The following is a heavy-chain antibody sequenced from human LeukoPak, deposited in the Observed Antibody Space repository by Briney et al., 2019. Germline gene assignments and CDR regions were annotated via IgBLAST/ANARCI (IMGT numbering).Heavy chain of an antibody. CDR3: ARGKGYFDY. CDR1: GGSISTDY. V-gene: IGHV4-59*01. Sequence: NPSETLSLTRTVAGGSISTDYRSSIRQPPGKGLEWIGYMYYSGSTNYNPSLKSRVTISVDTSKNQFSLKLSSVTAAHTAVYYCARGKGYFDYWGQGTLVTVSS. J-gene: IGHJ4*02. CDR2: MYYSGST.